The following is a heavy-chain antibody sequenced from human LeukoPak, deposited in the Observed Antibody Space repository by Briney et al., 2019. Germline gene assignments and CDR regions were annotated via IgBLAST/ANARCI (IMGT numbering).Heavy chain of an antibody. D-gene: IGHD2-2*01. V-gene: IGHV4-38-2*02. J-gene: IGHJ5*02. CDR2: IYHSGST. CDR1: GYSISSGYY. CDR3: ARDRYCSSTSCPNWFDP. Sequence: KTSETLSLTCAVSGYSISSGYYWGWIRQPPGKGLEWIGSIYHSGSTYYNPSLKSRVTISVDTSKNQFSLKLSSVTAADTAVYYCARDRYCSSTSCPNWFDPWGQGTLVTVSS.